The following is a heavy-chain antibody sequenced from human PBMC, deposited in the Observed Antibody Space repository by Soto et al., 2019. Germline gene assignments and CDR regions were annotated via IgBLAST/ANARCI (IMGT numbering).Heavy chain of an antibody. V-gene: IGHV3-23*01. CDR3: ANNLASVFCSRGVCIPGGAFQH. Sequence: ELHLLESGGGLVQPGGSLRLSCAASGFTFGSNTMSWVRQAPGKGLEWVSSISDSGTRSLYADSVKGRFTISRDNSKNTLCLHLRSLRAADTAVYFCANNLASVFCSRGVCIPGGAFQHWGQGALVTASS. J-gene: IGHJ1*01. CDR2: ISDSGTRS. CDR1: GFTFGSNT. D-gene: IGHD2-8*02.